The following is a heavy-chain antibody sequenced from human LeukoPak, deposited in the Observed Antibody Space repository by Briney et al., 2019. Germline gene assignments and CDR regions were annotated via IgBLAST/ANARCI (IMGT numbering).Heavy chain of an antibody. CDR3: ARPYCSGGSCYLDY. CDR2: ISSSGSTI. V-gene: IGHV3-11*04. J-gene: IGHJ4*02. D-gene: IGHD2-15*01. Sequence: PGGSLRLSXAASGFTFSDYYMSWIRQAPGKGLGWGSYISSSGSTIYYADSVKGRFTISRDNAKNSLYLQMNSLRAEDTAVYYCARPYCSGGSCYLDYWGQGTLITVSS. CDR1: GFTFSDYY.